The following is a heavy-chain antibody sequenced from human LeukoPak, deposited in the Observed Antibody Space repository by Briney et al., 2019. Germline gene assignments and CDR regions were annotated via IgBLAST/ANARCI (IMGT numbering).Heavy chain of an antibody. CDR1: GFTFSSYS. J-gene: IGHJ4*02. V-gene: IGHV3-21*01. Sequence: GGSLRLSCAASGFTFSSYSMNWVRQAPGKGLEWVSSISSSSSYIYYADSVKGRFTISRDNAKNSLYLQMNSLRAEDMAVYYCARSAAARPYHLDYWGQGTLVTVSS. D-gene: IGHD6-13*01. CDR2: ISSSSSYI. CDR3: ARSAAARPYHLDY.